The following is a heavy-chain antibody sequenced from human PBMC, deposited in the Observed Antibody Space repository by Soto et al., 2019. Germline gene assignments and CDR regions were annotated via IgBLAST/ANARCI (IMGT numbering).Heavy chain of an antibody. V-gene: IGHV1-58*01. CDR1: GFTFTSSA. J-gene: IGHJ5*02. CDR2: IVVGSGNT. D-gene: IGHD3-22*01. CDR3: AALPLAGITMIVVDNWFDP. Sequence: ASVKVSCKASGFTFTSSAVQWVRQARGQRLEWIGWIVVGSGNTNYAQKFQERVTITRDMSKSTAYMELSSLRSEDTAVYYCAALPLAGITMIVVDNWFDPWGQGTLVTVSS.